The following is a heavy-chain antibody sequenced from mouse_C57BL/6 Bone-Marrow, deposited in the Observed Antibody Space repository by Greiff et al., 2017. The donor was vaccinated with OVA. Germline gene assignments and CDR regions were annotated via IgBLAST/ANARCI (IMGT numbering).Heavy chain of an antibody. V-gene: IGHV7-1*01. CDR1: GFTFSDFY. D-gene: IGHD2-3*01. CDR3: ARDADDGYSHYAMDY. CDR2: SRNKANDYTT. Sequence: EVMLVESGGGLVQSGRSLRLSCATSGFTFSDFYMEWVRQAPGKGLEWIAASRNKANDYTTEYSASVKGRFIVSRDTSQSILYLQMNALRAEDTAIYYCARDADDGYSHYAMDYWGQGTSVTVSS. J-gene: IGHJ4*01.